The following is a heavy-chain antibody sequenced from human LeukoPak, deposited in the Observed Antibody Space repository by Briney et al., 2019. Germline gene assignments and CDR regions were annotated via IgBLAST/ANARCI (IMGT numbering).Heavy chain of an antibody. CDR2: INHSGST. CDR1: GGSFSGCY. CDR3: ARGGSGYDQGARGY. Sequence: SETLSLTCAVYGGSFSGCYWSWIRQPPGKGLEWIGEINHSGSTNYNPSLKSRVTISVDTSKNQFSLKLSSVTAADTAVYYCARGGSGYDQGARGYWGQGTLVTVSS. D-gene: IGHD5-12*01. J-gene: IGHJ4*02. V-gene: IGHV4-34*01.